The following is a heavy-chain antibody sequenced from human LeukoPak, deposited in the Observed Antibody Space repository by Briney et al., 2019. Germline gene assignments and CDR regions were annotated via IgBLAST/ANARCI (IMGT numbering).Heavy chain of an antibody. CDR3: SRDRMGATLYFDY. CDR2: ISDRGDST. CDR1: GFSVTTYA. D-gene: IGHD1-26*01. V-gene: IGHV3-23*01. J-gene: IGHJ4*02. Sequence: GGSLRLSCAASGFSVTTYAMGWVRQAPGKGLEWVSVISDRGDSTHYADSVKGRFTISRDNSKNTLFLQMNSLRAEDTAVYYCSRDRMGATLYFDYWGRGSLVTVSS.